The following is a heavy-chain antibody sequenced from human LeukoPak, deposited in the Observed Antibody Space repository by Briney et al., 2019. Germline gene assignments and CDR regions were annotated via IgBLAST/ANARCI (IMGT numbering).Heavy chain of an antibody. CDR3: AKVGSPYYYYYYMDV. J-gene: IGHJ6*03. Sequence: GRSLRLSCAASGFTFSSYAMHWVRQAPGKGLEWVAVISYDGSNKYYADSVKGRFTISRDNSKNTLYLQMNSLRAEDTAVYYCAKVGSPYYYYYYMDVWGKGTTVTVSS. D-gene: IGHD3-10*01. CDR2: ISYDGSNK. V-gene: IGHV3-30-3*01. CDR1: GFTFSSYA.